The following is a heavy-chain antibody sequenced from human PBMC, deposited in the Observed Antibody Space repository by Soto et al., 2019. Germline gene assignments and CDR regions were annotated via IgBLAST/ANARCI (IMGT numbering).Heavy chain of an antibody. D-gene: IGHD3-10*02. Sequence: VKVSCKASGYTFTSYGISWVRQAPGQGLEWMGWISAYNGNTNYAQKLQGRVTMTTDTSTSTAYMELRSLRSDDTAVYYCARLCPPYHYYYGMDVWGQGTTVTVSS. CDR2: ISAYNGNT. J-gene: IGHJ6*02. CDR1: GYTFTSYG. V-gene: IGHV1-18*01. CDR3: ARLCPPYHYYYGMDV.